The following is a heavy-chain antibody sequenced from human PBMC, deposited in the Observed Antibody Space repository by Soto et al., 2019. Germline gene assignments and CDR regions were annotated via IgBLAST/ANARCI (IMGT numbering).Heavy chain of an antibody. V-gene: IGHV3-30*18. Sequence: GGSLRLSCAASGFTFSSYGMHWVRQAPGKGLEWVAVISYDGSNKYYADSVKGRFTISRDNSKNTLYLQMNSLRAEDTAVYYCAKARIAAADYYGMDVWGQGTTVTVSS. CDR3: AKARIAAADYYGMDV. D-gene: IGHD6-13*01. J-gene: IGHJ6*02. CDR2: ISYDGSNK. CDR1: GFTFSSYG.